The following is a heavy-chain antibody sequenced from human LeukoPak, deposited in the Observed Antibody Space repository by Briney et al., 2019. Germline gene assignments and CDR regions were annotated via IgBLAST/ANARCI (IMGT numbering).Heavy chain of an antibody. CDR3: ARDLGHGDYGDY. Sequence: GGSLRLSCAASGFTFSSYAMSWVRQAPGKGLEWVSAISGSGGSTYYADSVKGRFTISRDNAKNSLYLQMNSLRAEDTAVYYCARDLGHGDYGDYWGQGTLVTVSS. CDR2: ISGSGGST. CDR1: GFTFSSYA. V-gene: IGHV3-23*01. J-gene: IGHJ4*02. D-gene: IGHD4-17*01.